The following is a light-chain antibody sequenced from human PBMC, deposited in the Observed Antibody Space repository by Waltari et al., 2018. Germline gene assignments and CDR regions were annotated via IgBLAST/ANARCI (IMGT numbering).Light chain of an antibody. V-gene: IGKV3-15*01. Sequence: IVMTQSPVTLSVSSGEGATLPCRASQSIRSSLPWYQQRPGQAPRLLIYGASTRATGIAARFRGSGYGTEFSLTISSLQSEDFGIYYCQHYVGWPPAYTFGQGTKLEIK. CDR3: QHYVGWPPAYT. J-gene: IGKJ2*01. CDR2: GAS. CDR1: QSIRSS.